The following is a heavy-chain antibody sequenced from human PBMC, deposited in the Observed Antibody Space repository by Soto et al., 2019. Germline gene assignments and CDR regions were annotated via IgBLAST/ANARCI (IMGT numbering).Heavy chain of an antibody. CDR1: GGSVSSGSYY. J-gene: IGHJ6*02. V-gene: IGHV4-61*01. CDR3: AGGSYCSSTSCPSYYYGMDV. D-gene: IGHD2-2*01. CDR2: IYYSGST. Sequence: SETLSLTCTVSGGSVSSGSYYWSWIRQPPGKGLEWIGYIYYSGSTNYNPSLKSRVTISVDTSKNQFSLKLSSVTAADTAVYYCAGGSYCSSTSCPSYYYGMDVWGQGTTVTV.